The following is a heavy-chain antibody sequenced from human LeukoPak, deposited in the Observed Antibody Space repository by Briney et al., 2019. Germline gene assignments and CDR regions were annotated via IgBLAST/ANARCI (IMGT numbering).Heavy chain of an antibody. D-gene: IGHD1-7*01. CDR3: ARGGNYEALLDAFDI. Sequence: PGGSLRLSCAASGFSFREYGMHWVRQPPGKGLEWVAVISYDGSNKYYADSVKGRFTISRDNSKNTLYLQMNSLRAEDTAVYYCARGGNYEALLDAFDIWGQGTMVTVSS. J-gene: IGHJ3*02. CDR2: ISYDGSNK. V-gene: IGHV3-30*03. CDR1: GFSFREYG.